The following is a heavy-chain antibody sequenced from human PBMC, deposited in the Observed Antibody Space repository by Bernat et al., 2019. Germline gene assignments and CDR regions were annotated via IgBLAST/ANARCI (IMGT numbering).Heavy chain of an antibody. J-gene: IGHJ4*02. CDR3: VRSVSGAAGFFDY. CDR1: GFTFSGDW. D-gene: IGHD5/OR15-5a*01. CDR2: INGDGTIT. V-gene: IGHV3-74*01. Sequence: EVKLVESGGGLIQPGGSLRLSCAASGFTFSGDWMHWVRQVPGKGLVWVSRINGDGTITDYADSVKGRFTISSDNAKKTLCLQMNSLRVEDTAVYYCVRSVSGAAGFFDYWGPGSLVTVSS.